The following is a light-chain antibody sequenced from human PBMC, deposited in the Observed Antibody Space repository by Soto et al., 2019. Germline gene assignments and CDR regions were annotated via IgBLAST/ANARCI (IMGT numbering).Light chain of an antibody. CDR2: DTS. CDR1: ESVSTY. J-gene: IGKJ3*01. Sequence: EVVLTQSPATLSFSPGERATLSCRASESVSTYVAWYRQKPGQAPRLLIYDTSNRATGIPARFSGSGSGTDFTLTISSLEPEDFAVYYCQQRSNWPHTFGPGTKVDIK. V-gene: IGKV3-11*01. CDR3: QQRSNWPHT.